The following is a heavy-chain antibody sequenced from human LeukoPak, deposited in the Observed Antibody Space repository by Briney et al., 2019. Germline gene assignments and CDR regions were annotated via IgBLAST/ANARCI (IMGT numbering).Heavy chain of an antibody. D-gene: IGHD6-6*01. CDR2: INPNSGGT. CDR1: GYTFTGYY. V-gene: IGHV1-2*04. CDR3: AREGAHSSSFDY. Sequence: ASVKVSCKASGYTFTGYYMHWVRQAPGQGLEWMGWINPNSGGTNYAQKFQGWVSMTRDTSISTAYMELSRLRSDDTAVYYCAREGAHSSSFDYWGQGTLVTVSS. J-gene: IGHJ4*02.